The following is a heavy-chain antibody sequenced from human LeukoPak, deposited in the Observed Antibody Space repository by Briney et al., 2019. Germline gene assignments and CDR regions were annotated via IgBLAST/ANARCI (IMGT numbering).Heavy chain of an antibody. Sequence: SETLSLTCAVYGGSFSGYYWGWIRQPAGKGLEWIGTIYYSGDSYYNPSLKSRATISVNTSKNRFSLNVNSVTAADTAVYFCARHENIIMVPTAHAFDYWGQGALVTVSS. J-gene: IGHJ4*02. V-gene: IGHV4-34*11. D-gene: IGHD2/OR15-2a*01. CDR3: ARHENIIMVPTAHAFDY. CDR1: GGSFSGYY. CDR2: IYYSGDS.